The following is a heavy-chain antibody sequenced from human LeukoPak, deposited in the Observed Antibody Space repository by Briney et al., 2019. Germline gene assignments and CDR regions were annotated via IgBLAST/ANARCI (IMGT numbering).Heavy chain of an antibody. D-gene: IGHD3-9*01. V-gene: IGHV3-7*01. CDR2: IKQDGSEK. CDR3: ARPSRYYDILTGSGGAYYFDY. Sequence: GVSLRLSCAASGFTFSSYWMSWVRQAPGKGLEWVANIKQDGSEKYYVDSVKGRFTISRDNAKNSLYLQMNSLRAEDTAVYYCARPSRYYDILTGSGGAYYFDYWGQGTLVTVSS. J-gene: IGHJ4*02. CDR1: GFTFSSYW.